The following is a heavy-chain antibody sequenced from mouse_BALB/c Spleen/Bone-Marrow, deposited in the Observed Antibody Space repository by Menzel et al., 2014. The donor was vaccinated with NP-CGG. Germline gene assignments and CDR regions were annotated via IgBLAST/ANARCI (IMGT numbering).Heavy chain of an antibody. V-gene: IGHV4-1*02. CDR3: ARPGYYGYQNV. J-gene: IGHJ1*01. D-gene: IGHD1-2*01. Sequence: EVKLMESGGGLVQPGGSLKLSCAASGFDLSRYWMTWVRQAPGKGLEWIGEINPDSRTINYTSSLKDKFIISRDNAKNTLYLQMSKVRSEDTALYYCARPGYYGYQNVWGAGTTVTVSS. CDR1: GFDLSRYW. CDR2: INPDSRTI.